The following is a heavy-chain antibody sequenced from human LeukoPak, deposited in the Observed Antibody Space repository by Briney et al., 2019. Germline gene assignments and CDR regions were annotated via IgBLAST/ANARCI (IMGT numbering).Heavy chain of an antibody. D-gene: IGHD3-10*01. J-gene: IGHJ5*02. CDR1: GGSISSSSYY. CDR2: IYYSGST. V-gene: IGHV4-39*07. Sequence: SETLSLTCTVSGGSISSSSYYWGWIRQPPGKGLEWIGSIYYSGSTYYNPSLKSRVTISVDTSKNQFSLKLSSVTAADTAVYYCARVRSEMVRGVIITNWFDPWGQGTLVTVSS. CDR3: ARVRSEMVRGVIITNWFDP.